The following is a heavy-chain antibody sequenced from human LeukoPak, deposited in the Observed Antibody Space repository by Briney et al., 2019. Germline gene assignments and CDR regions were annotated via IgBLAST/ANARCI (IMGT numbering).Heavy chain of an antibody. Sequence: ASVKVSCKASGYTFTSYGISWVRQAPGQGLEWMGWISAYNGNTNYAQKLQGRVTMTTDTSTSTAYMELRSLRSDDTAVYYCARDIPLLGNYYYSSSWQRPPFDYWGQGTLVTASS. CDR3: ARDIPLLGNYYYSSSWQRPPFDY. CDR1: GYTFTSYG. J-gene: IGHJ4*02. D-gene: IGHD6-13*01. CDR2: ISAYNGNT. V-gene: IGHV1-18*01.